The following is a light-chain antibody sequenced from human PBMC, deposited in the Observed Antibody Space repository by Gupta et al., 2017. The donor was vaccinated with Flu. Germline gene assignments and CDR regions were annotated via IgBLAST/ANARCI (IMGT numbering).Light chain of an antibody. V-gene: IGKV2-28*01. Sequence: VTPGEPASISFNDKQSRRHSNGKNDLDWYLQKRGQSPQVLIYLGSRRAFGVPDRFSGSGSGTDFTLKISRVEAEDVGFYYCKQSLQTTFDFGHGSKVDIK. CDR2: LGS. J-gene: IGKJ3*01. CDR1: QSRRHSNGKND. CDR3: KQSLQTTFD.